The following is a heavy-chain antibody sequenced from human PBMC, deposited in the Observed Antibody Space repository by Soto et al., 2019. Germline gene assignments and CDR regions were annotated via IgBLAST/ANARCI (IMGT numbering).Heavy chain of an antibody. D-gene: IGHD5-18*01. CDR1: GFTFSSYG. J-gene: IGHJ6*02. V-gene: IGHV3-30*18. CDR3: AKDKQLWSLDYGMDV. CDR2: ISYDGSNK. Sequence: PGGSLRLSCAASGFTFSSYGMHWVRQAPGKGLEWVAVISYDGSNKYYADSVKGRFTISRDNSKNTLYLQMNSLRAEDTAVYYCAKDKQLWSLDYGMDVWGQGTTVTVSS.